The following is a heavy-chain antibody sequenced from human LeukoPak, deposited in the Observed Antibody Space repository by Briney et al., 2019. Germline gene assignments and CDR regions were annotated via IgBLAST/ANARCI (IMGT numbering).Heavy chain of an antibody. J-gene: IGHJ4*02. CDR2: ISTTSGSI. Sequence: GGSLRLSCAASGFSLSSYRMNWVRQAPGKGLEWVSSISTTSGSIYYADSVKGRFTISRDNAKNSMYLQMNSLRDEDTAVYYCARGYSGYFYYWGQGTLVTVSS. D-gene: IGHD5-12*01. V-gene: IGHV3-21*01. CDR3: ARGYSGYFYY. CDR1: GFSLSSYR.